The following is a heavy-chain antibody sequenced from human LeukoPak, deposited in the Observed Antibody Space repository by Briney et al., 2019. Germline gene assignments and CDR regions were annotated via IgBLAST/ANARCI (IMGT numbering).Heavy chain of an antibody. CDR1: GFTFSSFG. Sequence: GGTLRLSCAASGFTFSSFGMSWVRQAPGKGLEWVSAISGSGGSTYYADSVKGRFTISRDNSKNTLYLQMNSLRAEDTAVYYCAKLLSNSGRFLYWGQGTLVTVSS. V-gene: IGHV3-23*01. CDR3: AKLLSNSGRFLY. J-gene: IGHJ4*02. CDR2: ISGSGGST. D-gene: IGHD4-23*01.